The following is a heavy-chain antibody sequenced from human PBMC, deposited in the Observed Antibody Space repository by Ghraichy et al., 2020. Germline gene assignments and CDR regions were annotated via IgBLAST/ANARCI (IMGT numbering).Heavy chain of an antibody. CDR1: GDSISSNTYY. V-gene: IGHV4-39*07. Sequence: SETLSLTCTVSGDSISSNTYYWAWVRQPPGMGLEWIGTIFYSGTTYYNPSLKSRVTISLDTSKNRFSLRLRSVTAADTAVYYCATEIRGRMNPWGQGSLVTVS. CDR2: IFYSGTT. D-gene: IGHD2-15*01. CDR3: ATEIRGRMNP. J-gene: IGHJ5*02.